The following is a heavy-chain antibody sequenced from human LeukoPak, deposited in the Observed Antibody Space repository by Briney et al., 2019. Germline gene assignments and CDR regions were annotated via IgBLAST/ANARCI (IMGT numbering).Heavy chain of an antibody. V-gene: IGHV3-23*01. D-gene: IGHD3-10*01. CDR3: AKTSDYYGSGSYDY. Sequence: GGSLRLSCAASGFTFSSYAMTWVRQAPGKGLDWVSAISGSGGSTYYADSVKGRFTISRDNSENTLYLQMNSLRAEGTAVYYCAKTSDYYGSGSYDYWGQGTLVTVSS. CDR2: ISGSGGST. CDR1: GFTFSSYA. J-gene: IGHJ4*02.